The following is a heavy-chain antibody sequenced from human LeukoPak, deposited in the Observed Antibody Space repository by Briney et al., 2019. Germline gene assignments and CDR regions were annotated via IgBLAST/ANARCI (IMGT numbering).Heavy chain of an antibody. V-gene: IGHV1-69*13. CDR1: GGTFSSYA. Sequence: ASVKVSCKASGGTFSSYAISWVRQAPGQGLEWMGGIIPIFGTANYAQKFQGRVTITADESTSTAYMELSSLRSEYTAVYYCARDIVGVPAASPLGGGDYYYYMDVWGKGTTVTVSS. J-gene: IGHJ6*03. CDR2: IIPIFGTA. D-gene: IGHD2-2*01. CDR3: ARDIVGVPAASPLGGGDYYYYMDV.